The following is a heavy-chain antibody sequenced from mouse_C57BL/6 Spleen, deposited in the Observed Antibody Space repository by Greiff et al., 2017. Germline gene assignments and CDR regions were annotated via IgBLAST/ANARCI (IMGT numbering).Heavy chain of an antibody. Sequence: VQLQQSGAELVKPGASVKLSCKASGYTFTSYWMHWVKQRPGQGLEWIGMIHPNSGSTNYNEKFKSKATLTVDKSSSTAYMQLSSLTSEDSAVYYCARETGYWYFDVWGTGTTVTVSS. V-gene: IGHV1-64*01. CDR3: ARETGYWYFDV. CDR2: IHPNSGST. J-gene: IGHJ1*03. D-gene: IGHD4-1*01. CDR1: GYTFTSYW.